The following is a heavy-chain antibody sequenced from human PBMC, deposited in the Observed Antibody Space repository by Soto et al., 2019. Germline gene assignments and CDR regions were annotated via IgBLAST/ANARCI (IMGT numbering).Heavy chain of an antibody. V-gene: IGHV3-7*04. D-gene: IGHD6-19*01. CDR3: ARGGSNGYYVH. Sequence: GGSLRLSCAASGFTFSSYWMTWVRQAPGKGLEWVAKIKPDGSEKYYVDSVKGRFTISRDNAENSLYLQMNSLRAEDTAVYYCARGGSNGYYVHWGQGALVTVSS. J-gene: IGHJ1*01. CDR1: GFTFSSYW. CDR2: IKPDGSEK.